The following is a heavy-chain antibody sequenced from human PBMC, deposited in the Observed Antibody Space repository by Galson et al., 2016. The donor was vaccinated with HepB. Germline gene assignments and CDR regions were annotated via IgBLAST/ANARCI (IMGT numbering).Heavy chain of an antibody. J-gene: IGHJ6*02. V-gene: IGHV1-2*06. CDR2: INPNRGGT. Sequence: SVKVSCKASGYTFTGYCIHWVRQAPGQGLEWMGRINPNRGGTNYAQKFQGRVAMTSDTSISTAYMELSSLRSDDTAVYYCATEDDYYYYGMDVWGQGTTVTVSS. CDR1: GYTFTGYC. CDR3: ATEDDYYYYGMDV.